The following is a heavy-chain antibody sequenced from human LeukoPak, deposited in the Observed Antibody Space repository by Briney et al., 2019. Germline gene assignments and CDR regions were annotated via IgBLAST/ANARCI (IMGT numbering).Heavy chain of an antibody. Sequence: QPGGSLRLSCAASGFTFDDYAMHWVRQAPGKGLEWVSLISGDGGSTYYAGSVKGRFTISRDNSKNSLYLQMNSLRTEDTALYYCAKDIIPHYIAAAGGDYWGQGTLVTVSS. D-gene: IGHD6-13*01. V-gene: IGHV3-43*02. CDR2: ISGDGGST. CDR3: AKDIIPHYIAAAGGDY. J-gene: IGHJ4*02. CDR1: GFTFDDYA.